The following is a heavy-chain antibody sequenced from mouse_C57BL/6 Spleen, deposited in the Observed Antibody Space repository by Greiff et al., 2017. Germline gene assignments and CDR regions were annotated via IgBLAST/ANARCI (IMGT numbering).Heavy chain of an antibody. V-gene: IGHV3-6*01. Sequence: ESGPGLVKPSQSLSLTCSVTGYSITSGYYWNWIRQFPGNKLEWMGYISYDGSNNYNPSLKNRISITRDTSKNQFFLKLNSVTTEDTATYYGARDAYYGSSNWYFDVWGTGTTVTVSS. J-gene: IGHJ1*03. CDR3: ARDAYYGSSNWYFDV. CDR2: ISYDGSN. CDR1: GYSITSGYY. D-gene: IGHD1-1*01.